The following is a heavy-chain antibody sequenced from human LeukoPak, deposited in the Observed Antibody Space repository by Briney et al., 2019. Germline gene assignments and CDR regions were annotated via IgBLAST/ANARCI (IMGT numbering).Heavy chain of an antibody. Sequence: ASVKVSCKASGFTFTTSDVQWVRQARGQRLEWIGWIVVDSGNTNYAQKFQERVTITRDMSTSTAYMELSSLRSEDTAVYYCAAESRFDYGSGSYYGMDVWGKGTTVTVSS. D-gene: IGHD3-10*01. CDR2: IVVDSGNT. CDR1: GFTFTTSD. V-gene: IGHV1-58*01. CDR3: AAESRFDYGSGSYYGMDV. J-gene: IGHJ6*04.